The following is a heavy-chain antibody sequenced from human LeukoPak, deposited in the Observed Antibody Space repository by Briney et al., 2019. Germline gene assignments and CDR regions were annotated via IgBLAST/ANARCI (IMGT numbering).Heavy chain of an antibody. CDR3: AKASNYWDY. D-gene: IGHD6-6*01. CDR2: ISGSGGST. CDR1: GFTFSDYN. J-gene: IGHJ4*02. Sequence: GGSLRLSCAASGFTFSDYNMSWVRQAPGKGLEWVSAISGSGGSTYYADSVKGRFTISRDNSKNTLYPQMNSLRAEDTAVYYCAKASNYWDYWGQGTLVTVSS. V-gene: IGHV3-23*01.